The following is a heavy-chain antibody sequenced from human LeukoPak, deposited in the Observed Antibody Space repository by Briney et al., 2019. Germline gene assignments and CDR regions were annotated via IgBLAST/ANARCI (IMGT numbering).Heavy chain of an antibody. CDR1: GFTFSGSA. CDR3: TRDRGTYNWFDP. D-gene: IGHD2-15*01. J-gene: IGHJ5*02. V-gene: IGHV3-73*01. Sequence: GGSLRLSCAASGFTFSGSAVHWVRQPSGKGLEWVGHIDKKDNLYATAYAESVKGRFTISRDDSKDTAFLHMDSLKTEDTALYYCTRDRGTYNWFDPWGQGTLVTVSS. CDR2: IDKKDNLYAT.